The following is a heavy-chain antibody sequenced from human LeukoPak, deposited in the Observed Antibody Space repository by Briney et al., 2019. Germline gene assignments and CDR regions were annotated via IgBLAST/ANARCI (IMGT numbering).Heavy chain of an antibody. CDR3: ARTLWFGELFY. V-gene: IGHV4-34*01. D-gene: IGHD3-10*01. J-gene: IGHJ4*02. CDR1: GGSFSGYY. Sequence: SETLSLTCAVYGGSFSGYYWSWIRQPPGKGLEWIGEVNHSGSTNYNPSPKSRVTISVDTSKNQFSLKLSSVTAADTAVYYCARTLWFGELFYWGQGTLVTVSS. CDR2: VNHSGST.